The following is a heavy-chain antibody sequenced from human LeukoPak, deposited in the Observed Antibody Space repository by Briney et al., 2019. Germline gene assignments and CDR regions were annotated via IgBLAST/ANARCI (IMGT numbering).Heavy chain of an antibody. CDR3: ARGQDYGDYGYYYYMDV. CDR2: IYTSGST. V-gene: IGHV4-4*07. J-gene: IGHJ6*03. CDR1: GGSISSYY. Sequence: PSETLSLTCTVSGGSISSYYWSWIRQPAGKGLEWIGRIYTSGSTNYNPSLKSRVTMSVDTSKNQFSLKLSSVAAADTAVYYCARGQDYGDYGYYYYMDVWGKGTTVTVSS. D-gene: IGHD4-17*01.